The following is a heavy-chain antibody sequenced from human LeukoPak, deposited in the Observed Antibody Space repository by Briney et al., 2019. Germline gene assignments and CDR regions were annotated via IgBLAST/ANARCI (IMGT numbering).Heavy chain of an antibody. CDR1: GLTLSGYD. J-gene: IGHJ4*02. CDR2: ISYDETNK. CDR3: ARDKFRGYFDY. V-gene: IGHV3-30-3*01. Sequence: PGGSLTLSCAPCGLTLSGYDMLGAREAPGKGLEGGAVISYDETNKYYADSVKGRFTVSRDISKNTLYLQMNSLTAEDTAVYYCARDKFRGYFDYWGQGTLVTVSS. D-gene: IGHD3-10*01.